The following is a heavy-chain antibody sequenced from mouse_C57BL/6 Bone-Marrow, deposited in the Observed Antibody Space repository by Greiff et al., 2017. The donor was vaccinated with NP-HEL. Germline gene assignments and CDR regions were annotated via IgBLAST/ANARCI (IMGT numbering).Heavy chain of an antibody. J-gene: IGHJ4*01. Sequence: EVKLVESGGGLVKPGGSLKLSCAASGFTFSDYGMHWVRQAPEKGLEWVAYISSGSSTIYYADTVKGRFTISRDNAKNTLFLQMTSLRSEDTAMYYCARRMMVTPYAMDYWGQGTSVTVSS. CDR1: GFTFSDYG. V-gene: IGHV5-17*01. CDR3: ARRMMVTPYAMDY. CDR2: ISSGSSTI. D-gene: IGHD2-3*01.